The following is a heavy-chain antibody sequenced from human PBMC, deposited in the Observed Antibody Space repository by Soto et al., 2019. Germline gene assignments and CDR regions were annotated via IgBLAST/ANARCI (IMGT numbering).Heavy chain of an antibody. Sequence: GGSLRLSCAASGFTFSSYWMHLVRQAPGKGLVWVSRISGDGSSTSYADSVKGRFTISRDNAKNTLYLQMNSLRAEDTAVFYCARETVAGGRLVGCVYWGQGT. CDR1: GFTFSSYW. CDR3: ARETVAGGRLVGCVY. CDR2: ISGDGSST. J-gene: IGHJ4*02. V-gene: IGHV3-74*01. D-gene: IGHD6-19*01.